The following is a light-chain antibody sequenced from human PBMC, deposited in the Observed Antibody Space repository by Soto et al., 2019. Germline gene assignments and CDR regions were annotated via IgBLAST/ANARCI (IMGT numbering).Light chain of an antibody. J-gene: IGKJ1*01. Sequence: DTVLTQSPGTLSLSPGERATLSCRASQSVSSSYLAWYQQKPGQAPRLLIYGASSRATGIPDRFSGSGSGTDFTLTISKLEPEDFAVYFCQHCGISPHTFGQGTKVDIK. CDR2: GAS. CDR1: QSVSSSY. CDR3: QHCGISPHT. V-gene: IGKV3-20*01.